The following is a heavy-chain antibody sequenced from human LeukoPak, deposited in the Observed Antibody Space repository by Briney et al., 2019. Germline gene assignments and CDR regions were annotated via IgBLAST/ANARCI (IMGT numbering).Heavy chain of an antibody. CDR2: VYSGPGGST. CDR3: ANEEGDSVVVVPGDY. CDR1: GLRISDYY. Sequence: GGSLRLSCEASGLRISDYYMSWVRQAPGKGLEWVSVVYSGPGGSTYYAESVKGRFTISRDNSKNTLYLQMNSLRAEDTAVYYCANEEGDSVVVVPGDYWGQGTLVTVSS. D-gene: IGHD3-22*01. V-gene: IGHV3-66*02. J-gene: IGHJ4*02.